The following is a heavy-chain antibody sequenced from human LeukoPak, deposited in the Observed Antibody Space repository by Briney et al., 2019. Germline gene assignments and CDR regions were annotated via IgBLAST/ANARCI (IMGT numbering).Heavy chain of an antibody. V-gene: IGHV4-39*07. J-gene: IGHJ4*02. D-gene: IGHD5-24*01. Sequence: TSETLSLTCTVSGGSISSNSYYWGWIRQPPGKGLEWIGSIYYSGNTYYNPSLKSRVTISVDTSKNQFSLKVNSVTAADTAVYYCSRGAARMVEMGTIISFEYWGQGTLVTVSS. CDR2: IYYSGNT. CDR3: SRGAARMVEMGTIISFEY. CDR1: GGSISSNSYY.